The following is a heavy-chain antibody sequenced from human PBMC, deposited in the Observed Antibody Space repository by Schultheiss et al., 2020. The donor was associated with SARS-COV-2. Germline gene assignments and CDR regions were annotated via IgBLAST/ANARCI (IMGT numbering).Heavy chain of an antibody. V-gene: IGHV3-30*03. CDR1: GFTFSSYD. CDR3: ARSGSYGLAGYYYGMDV. Sequence: GGSLRLSCAASGFTFSSYDMHWVRQAPGKGLEWVAVISYDGSNKYYADSVKGRFTISRDNSKNTLYLQMNSLRAEDTAVYYCARSGSYGLAGYYYGMDVWGQGTTVTVSS. J-gene: IGHJ6*02. CDR2: ISYDGSNK. D-gene: IGHD5-18*01.